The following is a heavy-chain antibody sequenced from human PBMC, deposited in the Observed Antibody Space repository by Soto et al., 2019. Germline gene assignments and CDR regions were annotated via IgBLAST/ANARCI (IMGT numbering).Heavy chain of an antibody. CDR3: ATPARAATWCSPSHNLDH. Sequence: QVQLVQSGAEVKKPESSVKVSCKTSGGTFVRHVISWVRQAPGQGPEWMGKINPLSGIPNYAQKFQDRVTFTADTDSSTAYMELRSLRSDDTAVYYCATPARAATWCSPSHNLDHWGQGTLVTVSS. J-gene: IGHJ4*02. D-gene: IGHD6-6*01. CDR2: INPLSGIP. CDR1: GGTFVRHV. V-gene: IGHV1-69*09.